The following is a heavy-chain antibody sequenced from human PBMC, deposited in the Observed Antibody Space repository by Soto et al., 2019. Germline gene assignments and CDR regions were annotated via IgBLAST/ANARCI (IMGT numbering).Heavy chain of an antibody. CDR3: ARHPYYDFWSGYEARDYNYGMDV. CDR2: IDPRDSYS. CDR1: GYTFSAFW. D-gene: IGHD3-3*01. J-gene: IGHJ6*02. Sequence: LGESLKISCQASGYTFSAFWITWVRQMPGKGLEWMATIDPRDSYSNYSLSFQGHVTISADKSIGSAYLHWSTLEASDTAMYYCARHPYYDFWSGYEARDYNYGMDVWGQGTMVTVSS. V-gene: IGHV5-10-1*01.